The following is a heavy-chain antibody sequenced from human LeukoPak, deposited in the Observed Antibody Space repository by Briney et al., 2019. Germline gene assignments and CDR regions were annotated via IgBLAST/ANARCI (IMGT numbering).Heavy chain of an antibody. CDR3: ARASYYYGSGSYRKVYWFDP. CDR1: GYTFTSYG. Sequence: ASVKVSCKASGYTFTSYGISWVRQAPGQGLEWMGWISAYNGNTNYAQKLQGRVTMTTDTSTSTAYMELSSLRSEDTAVYYCARASYYYGSGSYRKVYWFDPWGQGTLVTVSS. CDR2: ISAYNGNT. J-gene: IGHJ5*02. D-gene: IGHD3-10*01. V-gene: IGHV1-18*01.